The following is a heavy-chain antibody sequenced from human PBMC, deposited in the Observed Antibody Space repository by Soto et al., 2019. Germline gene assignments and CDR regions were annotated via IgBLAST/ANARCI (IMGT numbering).Heavy chain of an antibody. V-gene: IGHV4-31*03. J-gene: IGHJ6*02. CDR2: IYYSGST. D-gene: IGHD2-15*01. CDR1: GGSISSGGYY. Sequence: SETLSLTCTVSGGSISSGGYYWSWIRQHPGKGLEWIGYIYYSGSTYYNPSLKSRVTISVDTSKNQFSLKLSSVTAADTAVYYCASCSSNSYGMDVWGQGTTVTVSS. CDR3: ASCSSNSYGMDV.